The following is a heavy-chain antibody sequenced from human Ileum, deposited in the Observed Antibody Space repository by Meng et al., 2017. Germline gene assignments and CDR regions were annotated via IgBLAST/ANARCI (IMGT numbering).Heavy chain of an antibody. D-gene: IGHD5-12*01. Sequence: EVQLVGSGGGLVQPGGSLRLSCAASGFTLSSYWMHWVRQAPGKGLAWVSRINSAESDTGYADSVKGRFIISRDNAKNTLYLQMSSLTAEDTAVYFCATGGSGYYGYWGQGTLVTVSS. J-gene: IGHJ4*02. CDR1: GFTLSSYW. CDR2: INSAESDT. V-gene: IGHV3-74*01. CDR3: ATGGSGYYGY.